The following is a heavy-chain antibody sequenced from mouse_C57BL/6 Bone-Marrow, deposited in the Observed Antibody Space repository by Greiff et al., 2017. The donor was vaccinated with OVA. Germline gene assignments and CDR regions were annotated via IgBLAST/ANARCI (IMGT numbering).Heavy chain of an antibody. Sequence: EGKLVESGGGLVKPGGSLKLSCAASGFTFSSYTMSWVRQTPEKRLEWVATISGGGGNTYYPDSVKGRFTISRDNAKNTLYLQMSSLRSEDTALYYCARHTYGSSPGWFAYWGQVTLVTVSA. CDR3: ARHTYGSSPGWFAY. J-gene: IGHJ3*01. CDR2: ISGGGGNT. D-gene: IGHD1-1*01. V-gene: IGHV5-9*01. CDR1: GFTFSSYT.